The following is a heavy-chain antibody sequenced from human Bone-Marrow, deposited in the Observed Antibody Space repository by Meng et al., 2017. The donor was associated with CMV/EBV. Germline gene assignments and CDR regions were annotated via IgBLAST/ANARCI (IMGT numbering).Heavy chain of an antibody. CDR3: ASRRDGYNY. CDR2: ISSRSHI. D-gene: IGHD5-24*01. Sequence: GESLKISCAASGFTFSTYNMNWVRQAPGKGLEWVSGISSRSHIYYADSVRGRFTISRDNAKNSLYLQMNSLRPEDTAVYYCASRRDGYNYWGQGTLVTVSS. V-gene: IGHV3-69-1*01. CDR1: GFTFSTYN. J-gene: IGHJ4*02.